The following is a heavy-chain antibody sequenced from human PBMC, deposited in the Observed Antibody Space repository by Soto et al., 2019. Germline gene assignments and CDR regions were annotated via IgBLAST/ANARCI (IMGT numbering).Heavy chain of an antibody. Sequence: ASVKVSCKPSGFTYSGCYLHWVRQAHGQGLEWMGWIKPNTDDTGYAQKFEGRVTLTWDTSSSAGYLDLSSLRSNDTAVYYCARSPYSLEGNGQHYYYGMDLWGLGTTVTVSS. D-gene: IGHD2-15*01. CDR3: ARSPYSLEGNGQHYYYGMDL. V-gene: IGHV1-2*02. CDR2: IKPNTDDT. J-gene: IGHJ6*02. CDR1: GFTYSGCY.